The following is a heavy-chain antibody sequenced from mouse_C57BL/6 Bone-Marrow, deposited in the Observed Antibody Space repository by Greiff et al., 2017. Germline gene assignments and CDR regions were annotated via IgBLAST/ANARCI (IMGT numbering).Heavy chain of an antibody. V-gene: IGHV1-54*01. CDR2: INPGSGGT. J-gene: IGHJ4*01. Sequence: VQLQQSGAELVRPGTSVKVSCKASGYAFTNYLIEWVKQRPGQGLEWIGVINPGSGGTNYNEKFKGKATLTADKSSSTAYMQLSSLTSEDSAVYFCARSAYYAMGYWGQGTSVTVAS. CDR1: GYAFTNYL. CDR3: ARSAYYAMGY.